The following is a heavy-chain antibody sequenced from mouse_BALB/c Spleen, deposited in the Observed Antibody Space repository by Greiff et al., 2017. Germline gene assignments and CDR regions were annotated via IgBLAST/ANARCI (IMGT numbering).Heavy chain of an antibody. CDR2: ISYSGST. CDR1: GYSITSDYA. CDR3: ARVFTTEGYFDV. V-gene: IGHV3-2*02. Sequence: EVKLVESGPGLVKPSQSLSLTCTVTGYSITSDYAWNWIRQFPGNKLEWMGYISYSGSTSYNPSLKSRISITRDTSKNQFFLQLNSVTTEDTATYYCARVFTTEGYFDVWGAGTTVTVSS. D-gene: IGHD1-1*01. J-gene: IGHJ1*01.